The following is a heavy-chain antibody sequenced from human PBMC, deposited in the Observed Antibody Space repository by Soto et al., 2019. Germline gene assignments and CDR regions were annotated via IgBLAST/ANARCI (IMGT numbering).Heavy chain of an antibody. V-gene: IGHV4-61*08. J-gene: IGHJ3*01. CDR1: GASISNTGFY. CDR2: IYSSGST. D-gene: IGHD3-9*01. Sequence: QVQVQESGPGLVKPSETLSLTATVSGASISNTGFYWSWIRQPPGKGLEWIGYIYSSGSTTYNSSLKSRVTISLDKSKNQVSLNLTSVTAADTAIYYCARTTGSRSLDVWGHGTMVSVSS. CDR3: ARTTGSRSLDV.